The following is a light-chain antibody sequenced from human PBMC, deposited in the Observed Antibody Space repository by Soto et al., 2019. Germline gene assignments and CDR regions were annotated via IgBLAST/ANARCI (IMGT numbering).Light chain of an antibody. CDR1: SGDIGSYNR. V-gene: IGLV2-14*01. J-gene: IGLJ1*01. Sequence: QSALTQPGSVSGSPGQSITISCTGTSGDIGSYNRVSWYQQHPGKAPKLIIYEVTDRPSGVSNRFSGSKSGNTASLTISGLQAEDEAEYYCSSYTNINTRACVFGTGTK. CDR2: EVT. CDR3: SSYTNINTRACV.